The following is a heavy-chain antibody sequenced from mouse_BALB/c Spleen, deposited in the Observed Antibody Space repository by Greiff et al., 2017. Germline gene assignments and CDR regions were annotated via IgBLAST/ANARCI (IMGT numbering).Heavy chain of an antibody. CDR1: GFTFSSYA. D-gene: IGHD3-3*01. Sequence: EVKLVESGGGLVKPGGSLKLSCAASGFTFSSYAMSWVRQTPEKRLEWVASISSGGSTYYPDSVKGRCTISRVNARNILYLQMSSLGSWDTGRYYCARGIPRVLLYYFGYWGQGTTRTGSS. CDR2: ISSGGST. CDR3: ARGIPRVLLYYFGY. J-gene: IGHJ2*01. V-gene: IGHV5-6-5*01.